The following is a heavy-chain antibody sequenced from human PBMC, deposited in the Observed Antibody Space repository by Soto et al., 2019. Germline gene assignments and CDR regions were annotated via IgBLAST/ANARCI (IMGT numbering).Heavy chain of an antibody. Sequence: EVQLVESGGGLVKPGGSLRLSCAASGFTFSSYSMNWVRQAPGKGLEWVSSISSSSSYIYYADSVKGRFTISRDNAKNALYLQMNSLRAEDTAVYYCARFGWGLTFRDWEYYFDYWGQGTLVTGSS. J-gene: IGHJ4*02. D-gene: IGHD1-26*01. V-gene: IGHV3-21*01. CDR2: ISSSSSYI. CDR3: ARFGWGLTFRDWEYYFDY. CDR1: GFTFSSYS.